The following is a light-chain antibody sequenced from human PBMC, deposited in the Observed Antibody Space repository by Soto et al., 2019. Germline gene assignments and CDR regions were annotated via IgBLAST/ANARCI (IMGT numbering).Light chain of an antibody. J-gene: IGKJ1*01. CDR3: IQFSHFPRT. CDR1: QSLVYSDGNTY. V-gene: IGKV2-24*01. CDR2: QVS. Sequence: VLTQTPLSSPVTLGQPASISCRSSQSLVYSDGNTYLSWLQQRPGQPPTLLIYQVSNRFSGVPKRFSGRGAGTDLTLKISRVEAEDVGVYSCIQFSHFPRTFGQGTKVEIK.